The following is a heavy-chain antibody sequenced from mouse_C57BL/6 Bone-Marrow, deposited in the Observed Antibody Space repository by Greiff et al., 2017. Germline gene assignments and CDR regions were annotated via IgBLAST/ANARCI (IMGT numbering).Heavy chain of an antibody. D-gene: IGHD1-1*01. Sequence: DVQLQESGAELVRPGASVKLSCTASGFNIKDDYMHWVKQRPEQGLEWIGWIDPENGDTEYASKFQGKATITADTSSNTAYLQLSSLTSEDTAVYYCTIYYYGSWFAYWGQGTLVTVSA. CDR1: GFNIKDDY. J-gene: IGHJ3*01. V-gene: IGHV14-4*01. CDR3: TIYYYGSWFAY. CDR2: IDPENGDT.